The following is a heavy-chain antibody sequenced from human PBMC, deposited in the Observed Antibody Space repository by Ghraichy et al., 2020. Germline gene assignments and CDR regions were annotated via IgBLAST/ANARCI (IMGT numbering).Heavy chain of an antibody. CDR2: ISGNDGSR. Sequence: GGSLRLSCGASGFTVSSYAMSWGREAAGQGLEWVSAISGNDGSRYYADSVKGRFTISRDNSKNRLYLQMNSLRTEDTTVYYCAKAAQYQLLYPYLRVGMDVLGQGTTITVSS. CDR1: GFTVSSYA. J-gene: IGHJ6*02. CDR3: AKAAQYQLLYPYLRVGMDV. V-gene: IGHV3-23*01. D-gene: IGHD2-2*02.